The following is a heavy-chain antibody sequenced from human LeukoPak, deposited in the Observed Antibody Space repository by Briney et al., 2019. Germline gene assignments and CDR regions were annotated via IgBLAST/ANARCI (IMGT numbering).Heavy chain of an antibody. Sequence: TGGSLRLSCAASGFTFSSYAMSWVRQAPGKGLEWVSAISGSAVSTYYADSVKGRFTISRDNSKNTLYLQMNSLRAEDTAVYYCAKASAMIVVVSKHFDYWGQGTLVTVSS. J-gene: IGHJ4*02. CDR2: ISGSAVST. CDR1: GFTFSSYA. D-gene: IGHD3-22*01. CDR3: AKASAMIVVVSKHFDY. V-gene: IGHV3-23*01.